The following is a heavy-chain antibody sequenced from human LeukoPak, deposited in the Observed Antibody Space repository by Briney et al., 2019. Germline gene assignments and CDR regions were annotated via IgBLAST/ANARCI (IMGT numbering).Heavy chain of an antibody. Sequence: PSETLSLTCTVSGGSISSYYWSWIRQPPGKGLEWIGYIYYSGSTNYNPSLKSRVTISVDTSKNQFSLKLSSVTAADTAVYYCAKDGASGYSSGWYYYYGMDVWGQGTTVTVSS. J-gene: IGHJ6*02. CDR2: IYYSGST. D-gene: IGHD6-19*01. CDR1: GGSISSYY. V-gene: IGHV4-59*12. CDR3: AKDGASGYSSGWYYYYGMDV.